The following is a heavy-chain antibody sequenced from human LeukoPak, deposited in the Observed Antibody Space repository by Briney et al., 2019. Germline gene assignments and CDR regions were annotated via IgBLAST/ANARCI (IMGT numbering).Heavy chain of an antibody. V-gene: IGHV1-69*13. D-gene: IGHD3-9*01. CDR3: ARGNYDILTGYSHYYYGMDV. J-gene: IGHJ6*02. CDR1: GGTFSSYA. CDR2: IIPIFGTA. Sequence: SVKVSCKASGGTFSSYAISWVRQAPGQGLEWMGGIIPIFGTANYAQKLQGRVTITADESTSTAYMELSSLRSEDTAVYYCARGNYDILTGYSHYYYGMDVWGQGTTVTVSS.